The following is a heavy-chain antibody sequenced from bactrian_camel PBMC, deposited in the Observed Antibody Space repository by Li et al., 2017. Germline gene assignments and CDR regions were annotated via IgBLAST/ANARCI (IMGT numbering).Heavy chain of an antibody. V-gene: IGHV3S40*01. CDR1: GFTFSTYR. Sequence: DVQLVESGGGLVQLGGSLRLSCAASGFTFSTYRMSWVRQVPGKGLEWVSAVDKGGLSTYYADSVKGRFTVSRDDTVNTLYQQLNSLKTEDTAMYYCAVATTTYSPVFGQGTQVTVS. CDR2: VDKGGLST. D-gene: IGHD7*01. J-gene: IGHJ4*01.